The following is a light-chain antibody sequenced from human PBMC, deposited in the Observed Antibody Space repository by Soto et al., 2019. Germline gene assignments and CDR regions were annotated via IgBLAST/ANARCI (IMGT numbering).Light chain of an antibody. CDR1: QGIRND. Sequence: AIQMTQSPSSLSASLGDIVTITCRASQGIRNDLGWYQQKPGKAPDLLIYDASKLQSGVPASFSGSESGTEFTLTIASLQPDDFATYYCQQYYNYSTFGQGTKVDIK. J-gene: IGKJ1*01. V-gene: IGKV1-6*01. CDR3: QQYYNYST. CDR2: DAS.